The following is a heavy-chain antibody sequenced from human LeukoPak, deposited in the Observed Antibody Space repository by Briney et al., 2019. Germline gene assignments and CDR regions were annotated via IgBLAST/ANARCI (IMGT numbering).Heavy chain of an antibody. CDR3: AKEPDDYSYFDY. D-gene: IGHD4-11*01. Sequence: GGSLRLPCAASGFTFSSYGMHWVRQAPGKGLEWVAFIRYDGSNKYYADSVKGRFTISRDNSKNTLYLQMNSLRAEDTAVYYCAKEPDDYSYFDYWGQGTLVTVSS. J-gene: IGHJ4*02. CDR2: IRYDGSNK. V-gene: IGHV3-30*02. CDR1: GFTFSSYG.